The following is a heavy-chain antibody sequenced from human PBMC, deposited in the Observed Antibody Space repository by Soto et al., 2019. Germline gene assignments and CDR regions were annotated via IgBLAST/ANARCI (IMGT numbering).Heavy chain of an antibody. J-gene: IGHJ4*02. V-gene: IGHV1-3*05. CDR2: MNAGNGNT. Sequence: QVQLVQSGAEEKKPGASVKVSCKASGYIFSRNDIHWVRQAPGQRLEWMGWMNAGNGNTRYSREFQARVTFTRDTAASTGYMELSSLRSEDTAVYYCARAAGMVALAYWGQGPRVTVSS. CDR1: GYIFSRND. D-gene: IGHD5-18*01. CDR3: ARAAGMVALAY.